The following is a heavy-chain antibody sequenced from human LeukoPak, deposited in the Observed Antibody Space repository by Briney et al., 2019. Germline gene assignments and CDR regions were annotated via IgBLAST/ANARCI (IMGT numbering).Heavy chain of an antibody. CDR3: AREGAAAAFDY. J-gene: IGHJ4*02. V-gene: IGHV3-66*01. CDR1: GFTVSSNY. CDR2: IYSGGST. Sequence: GGSLRLSCAASGFTVSSNYMSWVRQAPGKGLEWVSVIYSGGSTYYADSVKGRFTISRDNSKNTLYLQMNSLRAEDTAVYYCAREGAAAAFDYWGQGTLVTVSS. D-gene: IGHD6-13*01.